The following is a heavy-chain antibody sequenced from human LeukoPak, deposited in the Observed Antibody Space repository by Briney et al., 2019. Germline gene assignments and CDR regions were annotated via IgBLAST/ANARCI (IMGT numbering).Heavy chain of an antibody. V-gene: IGHV1-69*04. Sequence: VASVKVSCKASGGTFSSYAISWVRQAPGQGLEWMGRIIPILGIANYAQKFQGRVTITADKSTSTAYMELSSLRSEDTAVYYCARGGTHCSSTSCLRINWFDPWGQGTLVTVSS. CDR2: IIPILGIA. CDR1: GGTFSSYA. D-gene: IGHD2-2*01. CDR3: ARGGTHCSSTSCLRINWFDP. J-gene: IGHJ5*02.